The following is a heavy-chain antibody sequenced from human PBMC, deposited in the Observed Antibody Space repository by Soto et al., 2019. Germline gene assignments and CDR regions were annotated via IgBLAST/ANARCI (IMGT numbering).Heavy chain of an antibody. J-gene: IGHJ5*02. V-gene: IGHV1-24*01. CDR3: ATVFGIAVAGKFNNWFDP. Sequence: ASVKVSCKVSGYTLTELSMHWVRQAPGKGLEWMGGFDPEDGETIYAQKFQGRVTMTEDTSTDTAYMELSSLRSEDTAVYYCATVFGIAVAGKFNNWFDPWGQGTLVTVSS. CDR2: FDPEDGET. CDR1: GYTLTELS. D-gene: IGHD6-19*01.